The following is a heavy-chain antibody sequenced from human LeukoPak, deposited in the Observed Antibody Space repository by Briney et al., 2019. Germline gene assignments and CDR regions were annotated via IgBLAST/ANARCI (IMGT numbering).Heavy chain of an antibody. D-gene: IGHD3-16*01. CDR3: AKGGYDPDYYFDY. J-gene: IGHJ4*02. CDR1: GFSFDNYA. V-gene: IGHV3-43D*03. Sequence: GGSLRLSCAASGFSFDNYAMHWVRQAPWKGLEWVSLISWEGGTTYYADSVKGRFTISRDNSKNSLYLQMNSLRPEDTALYYCAKGGYDPDYYFDYWGQGTLVTVSS. CDR2: ISWEGGTT.